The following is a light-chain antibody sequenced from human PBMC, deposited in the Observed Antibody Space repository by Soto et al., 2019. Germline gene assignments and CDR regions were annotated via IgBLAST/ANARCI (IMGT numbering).Light chain of an antibody. Sequence: QSVLTKPPSVSGAPGQRVPISCTGSSSNIGAGYDVHWYQQLPGTAPKHLIYGNSNRPSGVPDRSSGSKSGTSASLATAGLQAEDEADYYCQSYDSSLSGVVFGGGTKLTVL. V-gene: IGLV1-40*01. CDR3: QSYDSSLSGVV. J-gene: IGLJ2*01. CDR2: GNS. CDR1: SSNIGAGYD.